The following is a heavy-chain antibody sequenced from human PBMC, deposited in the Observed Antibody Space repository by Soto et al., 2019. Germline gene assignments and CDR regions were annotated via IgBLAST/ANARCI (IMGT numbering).Heavy chain of an antibody. CDR3: ARGSGGYNLNFLSY. D-gene: IGHD5-12*01. Sequence: AASVKVSCKASGGTFSSYAIRWVRQAPGQGLEWMGGIIPIFGTANYAQKFQGRVTITADESTSTAYMELSSLRSEDTAVYYCARGSGGYNLNFLSYWGQGTLVTVYS. CDR1: GGTFSSYA. J-gene: IGHJ4*02. CDR2: IIPIFGTA. V-gene: IGHV1-69*13.